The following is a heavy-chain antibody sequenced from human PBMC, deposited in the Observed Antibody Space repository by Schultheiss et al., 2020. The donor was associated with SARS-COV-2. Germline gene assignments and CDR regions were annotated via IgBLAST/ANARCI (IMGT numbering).Heavy chain of an antibody. CDR2: INPNSGGT. D-gene: IGHD2-15*01. CDR1: GYTFSGYY. Sequence: GESLKISCKASGYTFSGYYMHWVRQAPGQGLEWMGRINPNSGGTNYAQKFQGRVTMTRDTSISTAYMELSRLRSDDTAVYYCARDGCSGGSCYSFWFDPWGQGTLVTVSS. V-gene: IGHV1-2*06. J-gene: IGHJ5*02. CDR3: ARDGCSGGSCYSFWFDP.